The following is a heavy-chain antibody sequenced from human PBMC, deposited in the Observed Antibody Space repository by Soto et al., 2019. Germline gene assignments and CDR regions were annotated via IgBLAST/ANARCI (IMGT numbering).Heavy chain of an antibody. J-gene: IGHJ6*02. V-gene: IGHV3-7*01. CDR1: GFTFSSYW. Sequence: EVQLVESGGGLVQPGGSLRLSCAASGFTFSSYWMSWVRQAPGKGLEWVANIKQDGSEKYYVDSVKGRFTISRANAKNSLYLQMNSLRAEDSAVYYCARESIAARLVGYYYYYVMDVWGQGTTVTVSS. CDR2: IKQDGSEK. CDR3: ARESIAARLVGYYYYYVMDV. D-gene: IGHD6-6*01.